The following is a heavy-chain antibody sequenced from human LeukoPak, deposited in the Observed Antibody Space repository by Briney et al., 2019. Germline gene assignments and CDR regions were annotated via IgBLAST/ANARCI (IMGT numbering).Heavy chain of an antibody. D-gene: IGHD4-11*01. V-gene: IGHV4-59*11. Sequence: PSETLSLTCTVSGGSISSHYWSWIRQPPGKGLEWIGYIYYSGSTNYNPSLKSRVTISVDTSKNQFSLKLSSVTAADTAVYYCARVGSNDAFDIWGQGTMVTVSS. CDR1: GGSISSHY. CDR2: IYYSGST. CDR3: ARVGSNDAFDI. J-gene: IGHJ3*02.